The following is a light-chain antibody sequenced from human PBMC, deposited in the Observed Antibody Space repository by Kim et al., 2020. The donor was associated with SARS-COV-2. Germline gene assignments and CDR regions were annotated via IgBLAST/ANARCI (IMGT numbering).Light chain of an antibody. CDR3: NSRDSSGNLLWV. CDR2: GKN. V-gene: IGLV3-19*01. J-gene: IGLJ3*02. Sequence: SSELTHDPAVSVALGQTVRITCQADSLRSYYASWYQQKPGQAPVLVIYGKNNRPSGIPDLFSGSSSGNTASLTITGAQAEDEADYYCNSRDSSGNLLWVFGGGTQLTVL. CDR1: SLRSYY.